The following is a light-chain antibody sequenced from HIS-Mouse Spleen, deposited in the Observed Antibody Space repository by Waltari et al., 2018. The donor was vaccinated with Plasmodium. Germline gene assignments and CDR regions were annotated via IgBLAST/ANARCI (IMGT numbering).Light chain of an antibody. V-gene: IGLV2-23*03. CDR1: SSDVGSSNL. CDR3: CSYAGSSTFVV. Sequence: QSALTQPASVSGSPGQSITISCTGTSSDVGSSNLVSWYQQHPGKAPTLMICEGSKPPSGVSNRFSGSKSGNTASLTISGLQAEDEADYYCCSYAGSSTFVVFGGGTKLTVL. J-gene: IGLJ2*01. CDR2: EGS.